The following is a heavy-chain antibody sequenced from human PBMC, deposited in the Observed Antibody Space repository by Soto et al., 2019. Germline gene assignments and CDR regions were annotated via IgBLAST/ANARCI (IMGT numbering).Heavy chain of an antibody. D-gene: IGHD2-15*01. CDR1: GGSISTVGHY. CDR2: IYHTGST. Sequence: SETLSLTCSVSGGSISTVGHYWTWIRQPPGKGLEWIGSIYHTGSTYYSKSLRSRLTMSVDTYKSQFYLRLSSVTAADTAVYYCARAHAPTLPFDYWGQGTLVTVSS. J-gene: IGHJ4*01. CDR3: ARAHAPTLPFDY. V-gene: IGHV4-31*03.